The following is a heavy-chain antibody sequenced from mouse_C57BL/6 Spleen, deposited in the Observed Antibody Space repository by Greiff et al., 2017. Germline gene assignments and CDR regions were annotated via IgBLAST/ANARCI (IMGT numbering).Heavy chain of an antibody. CDR2: ITPNYGTT. CDR3: ARSHYYGSSDWYFDV. D-gene: IGHD1-1*01. J-gene: IGHJ1*03. CDR1: GYSFTDYN. Sequence: EVKLQESGPELVKPGASVKISCKASGYSFTDYNMNWVKQSNGKSLEWIGVITPNYGTTSYNQKFKGKATLTVDQSSSTAYMQLNSLTSEDSAVYYCARSHYYGSSDWYFDVWGTGTTVTVSS. V-gene: IGHV1-39*01.